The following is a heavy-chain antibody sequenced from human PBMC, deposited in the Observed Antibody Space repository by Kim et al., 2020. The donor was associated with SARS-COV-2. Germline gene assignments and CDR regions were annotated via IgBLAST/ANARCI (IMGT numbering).Heavy chain of an antibody. D-gene: IGHD3-10*01. CDR2: IYTSGST. Sequence: SETLSLTCTVSGGSISSYYWSWIRQPAGKGLEWIGRIYTSGSTNYNPSLKSRVTMSVDTSKNQFSLKLSSVTAADTAVYYCARGQSTAPLWFGELIHSGNWFDPWGQGTLVTVSS. CDR1: GGSISSYY. V-gene: IGHV4-4*07. CDR3: ARGQSTAPLWFGELIHSGNWFDP. J-gene: IGHJ5*02.